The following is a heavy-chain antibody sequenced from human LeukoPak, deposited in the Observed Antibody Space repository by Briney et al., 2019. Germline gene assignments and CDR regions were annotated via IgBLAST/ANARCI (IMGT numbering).Heavy chain of an antibody. CDR1: GFTFSSYG. Sequence: GGTLRLSCAASGFTFSSYGMSWVRQAPGKGLEWVSAISGSGGSTYYADSVKGRFTISRDNSKNTLYLQMNSLRAEDTAVYYCAKEPSAGGYYAYFQHWGQGTLVTVSS. J-gene: IGHJ1*01. V-gene: IGHV3-23*01. CDR3: AKEPSAGGYYAYFQH. D-gene: IGHD1-26*01. CDR2: ISGSGGST.